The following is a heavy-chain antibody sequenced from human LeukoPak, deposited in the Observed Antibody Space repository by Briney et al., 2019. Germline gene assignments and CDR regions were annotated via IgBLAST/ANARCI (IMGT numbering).Heavy chain of an antibody. V-gene: IGHV4-39*01. CDR2: IDNSGST. Sequence: SETLSLTCTVSGGSISSSGYYWGWIRQSPGKGLEWIGSIDNSGSTYYNPSLKSRVTISEDTSKNQFSLKLSSVTAADTAVYYCARHPMRYCSSTSCFWNWFDPWGQGTLVTVSS. J-gene: IGHJ5*02. D-gene: IGHD2-2*01. CDR1: GGSISSSGYY. CDR3: ARHPMRYCSSTSCFWNWFDP.